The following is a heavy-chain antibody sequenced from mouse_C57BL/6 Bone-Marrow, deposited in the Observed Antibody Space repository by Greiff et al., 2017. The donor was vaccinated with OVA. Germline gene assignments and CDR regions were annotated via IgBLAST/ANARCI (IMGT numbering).Heavy chain of an antibody. Sequence: EVQLQQSGPELVKPGASVKISCKASGYTFTDYYMNWVKQSHGKSLEWIGDINPNNGGTSYNQKFKGKATLTVDKSSSTAYMELRSLTSEDSAVYYCARGILGHYWGQGTTLTVSS. CDR1: GYTFTDYY. CDR3: ARGILGHY. J-gene: IGHJ2*01. V-gene: IGHV1-26*01. CDR2: INPNNGGT. D-gene: IGHD4-1*01.